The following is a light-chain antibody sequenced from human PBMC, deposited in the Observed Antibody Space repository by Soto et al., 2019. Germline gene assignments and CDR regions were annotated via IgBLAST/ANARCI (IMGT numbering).Light chain of an antibody. CDR1: QRLLHSNGNNF. Sequence: EIVMTQSPPSLTVTPGEPASISCRSSQRLLHSNGNNFLDWYLQKPGQSPQLLIYLGFNRASGVPDRVSGRGAGTDFTLKISRVEADDVGVYYCIQALRTPYTFGQGTKLEIK. CDR3: IQALRTPYT. J-gene: IGKJ2*01. CDR2: LGF. V-gene: IGKV2-28*01.